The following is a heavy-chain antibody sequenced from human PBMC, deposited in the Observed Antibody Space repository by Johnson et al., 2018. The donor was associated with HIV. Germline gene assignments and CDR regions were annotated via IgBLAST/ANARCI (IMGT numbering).Heavy chain of an antibody. Sequence: QVQLVESGGGVVQPGRSLRLSCAASGFTFSDYGIHWVRQAPGKGLEWVAVVWSDGNNRYYADSVKGRFTISRDNAKNSLYLQMNSLRAEDTALYYCARDIFSTDTAFDIWGQWTMVTVSS. CDR3: ARDIFSTDTAFDI. CDR2: VWSDGNNR. V-gene: IGHV3-33*01. CDR1: GFTFSDYG. J-gene: IGHJ3*02.